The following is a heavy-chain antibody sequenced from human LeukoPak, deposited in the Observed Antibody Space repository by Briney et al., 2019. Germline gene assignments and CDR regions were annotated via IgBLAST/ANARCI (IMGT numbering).Heavy chain of an antibody. D-gene: IGHD1-26*01. CDR2: IRYGGSNK. V-gene: IGHV3-30*02. CDR1: GFTFSSYG. Sequence: PGGSLRLSCAASGFTFSSYGMYWVRQAPGKGLEWVAFIRYGGSNKYYADSVKGRFTISRDNSKNTLYLQMNSLRAGDTAVYYCAKDQDSGSLGVDYYFDYWGQGTLVTVSS. J-gene: IGHJ4*02. CDR3: AKDQDSGSLGVDYYFDY.